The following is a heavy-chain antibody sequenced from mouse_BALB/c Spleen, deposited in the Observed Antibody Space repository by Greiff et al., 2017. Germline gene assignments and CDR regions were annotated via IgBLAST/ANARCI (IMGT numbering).Heavy chain of an antibody. J-gene: IGHJ4*01. Sequence: VQLKESGAELVKPGASVKLSCTASGFNIKDTYMHWVKQRPEQGLEWIGRIDPANGNTKYDPKFQGKATITADTSSNTAYLQLSSLTSEDTAVYYCARPMDDWGQGTSVTVSS. CDR3: ARPMDD. CDR2: IDPANGNT. CDR1: GFNIKDTY. V-gene: IGHV14-3*02.